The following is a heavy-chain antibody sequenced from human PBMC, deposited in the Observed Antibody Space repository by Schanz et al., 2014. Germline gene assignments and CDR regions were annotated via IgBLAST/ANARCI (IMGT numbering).Heavy chain of an antibody. CDR2: IGTSGGT. CDR1: GLIFSNYV. J-gene: IGHJ5*01. D-gene: IGHD2-15*01. Sequence: EVQLVESGGGLVQPGGSLRLSCAASGLIFSNYVMSWVRQAPGKGLEWVSTIGTSGGTNYAESVKGRFTISRDNAKNSLYLQMNSLRAEDTAVYYCAKTPREYCNYDNCPNWFDSWGQGTLVNVSS. CDR3: AKTPREYCNYDNCPNWFDS. V-gene: IGHV3-23*04.